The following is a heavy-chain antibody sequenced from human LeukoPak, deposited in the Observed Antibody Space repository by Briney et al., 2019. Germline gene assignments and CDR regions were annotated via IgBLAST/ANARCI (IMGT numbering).Heavy chain of an antibody. D-gene: IGHD2-2*01. CDR1: GYSLMNHG. CDR2: ISANSGQT. V-gene: IGHV1-18*01. J-gene: IGHJ4*01. CDR3: ARNSCSSIRCFSFDY. Sequence: GASVKVSCKASGYSLMNHGIRWVRDAPGQGLEWMGWISANSGQTTYAETLQGRVTLTTDTSTNTAYMELRSLRSDDTAAYYCARNSCSSIRCFSFDYWQRGPLVTVSA.